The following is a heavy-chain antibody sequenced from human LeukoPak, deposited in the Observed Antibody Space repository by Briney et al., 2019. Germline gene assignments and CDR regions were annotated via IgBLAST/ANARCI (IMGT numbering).Heavy chain of an antibody. D-gene: IGHD6-19*01. CDR2: IYNSGRT. V-gene: IGHV3-53*01. J-gene: IGHJ4*02. Sequence: AGGSLRLSCAASGFTVSTNFINWVRQAPGKGLEWVSVIYNSGRTFYADSVKGRFTISRDNSKNTLYLQMNSLRVEDTAVYYCAREISVATGAFDSWGQGTPVTVSS. CDR1: GFTVSTNF. CDR3: AREISVATGAFDS.